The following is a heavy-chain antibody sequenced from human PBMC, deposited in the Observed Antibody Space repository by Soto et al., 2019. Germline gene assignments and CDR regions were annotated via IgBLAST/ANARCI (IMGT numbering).Heavy chain of an antibody. CDR3: AAGGGLPRYY. D-gene: IGHD5-12*01. J-gene: IGHJ4*02. CDR2: IYHSGST. Sequence: QLQLEESGSGLVKPSQTVSLTCAVSGVSISSGGYSWSWIRQPPGKGLEWIGYIYHSGSTYYNPSLKSRVTISVDRSKNQFSLKLSSVTAADTAVYYCAAGGGLPRYYWGQGTLVTVSS. CDR1: GVSISSGGYS. V-gene: IGHV4-30-2*01.